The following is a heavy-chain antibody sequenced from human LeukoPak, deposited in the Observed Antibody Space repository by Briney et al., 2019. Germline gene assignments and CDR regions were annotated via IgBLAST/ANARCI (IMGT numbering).Heavy chain of an antibody. Sequence: SETLSLTCTVSGGSISTTNYYWGWIRQPPGRDLEWIGSIYSSGNTYYNPSLESRVTISVDTSKNQLSLKLTSATTADTSVYYCARHSGLRSPFDPWGQGTLVTVSS. CDR1: GGSISTTNYY. J-gene: IGHJ5*02. D-gene: IGHD3-3*01. CDR2: IYSSGNT. V-gene: IGHV4-39*01. CDR3: ARHSGLRSPFDP.